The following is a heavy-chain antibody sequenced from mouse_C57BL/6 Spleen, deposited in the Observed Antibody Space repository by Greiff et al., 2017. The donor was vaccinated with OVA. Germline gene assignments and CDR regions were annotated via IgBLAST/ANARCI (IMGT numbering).Heavy chain of an antibody. Sequence: EVQVVESGGGLVQPGASLRLSFAASGFPFPDYYMSWVRPPPWKAPEWLALIRNKANGYTTEYTASVKGRFTISRDNSQNILYLQMNTLRAEDSATYYCVKAVTGTGYFDVWGTGTTVTVSS. CDR1: GFPFPDYY. D-gene: IGHD4-1*01. CDR3: VKAVTGTGYFDV. V-gene: IGHV7-4*01. CDR2: IRNKANGYTT. J-gene: IGHJ1*03.